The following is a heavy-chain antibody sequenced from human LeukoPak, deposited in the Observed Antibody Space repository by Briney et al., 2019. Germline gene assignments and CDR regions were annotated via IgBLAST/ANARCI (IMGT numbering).Heavy chain of an antibody. CDR1: GGSISGYY. CDR3: ARGNRDRGYYYGSGSYYYFDY. CDR2: ISSTSIYT. J-gene: IGHJ4*02. Sequence: LSLTCTVSGGSISGYYWNWIRQAPGKGLEWVSDISSTSIYTNYADSVKGRFTISRDNAKNSLYLQMNSLRAEDTAVYYCARGNRDRGYYYGSGSYYYFDYWGQGTLVTVSS. D-gene: IGHD3-10*01. V-gene: IGHV3-11*05.